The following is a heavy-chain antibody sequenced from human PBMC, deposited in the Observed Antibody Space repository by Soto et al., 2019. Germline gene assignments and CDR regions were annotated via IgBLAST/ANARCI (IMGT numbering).Heavy chain of an antibody. V-gene: IGHV1-3*01. CDR1: GYTFTSYA. CDR2: INAGNGNT. CDR3: AAAYDFWSGYPKKNDAFDI. D-gene: IGHD3-3*01. Sequence: ASVKVSCKASGYTFTSYAMHWVRQAPGQRLEWMGWINAGNGNTKYSQKFQGRVTITRDTSASTAYMELSSLRSEDTAVYYCAAAYDFWSGYPKKNDAFDICGQGTMVTVSS. J-gene: IGHJ3*02.